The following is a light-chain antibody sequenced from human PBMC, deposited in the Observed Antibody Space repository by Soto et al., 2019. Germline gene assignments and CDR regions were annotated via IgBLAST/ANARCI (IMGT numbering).Light chain of an antibody. J-gene: IGKJ1*01. CDR3: QQYGSSPPT. CDR1: QSVSSTY. V-gene: IGKV3-20*01. Sequence: EIVLTQSPGTLSLSPGETATLSSRASQSVSSTYLAWYQQKPGQAPRLLIYGASSRATGIPDRLSGSGSGIDFTLTISRLEPEDCAVYYCQQYGSSPPTFGQGTKVEIK. CDR2: GAS.